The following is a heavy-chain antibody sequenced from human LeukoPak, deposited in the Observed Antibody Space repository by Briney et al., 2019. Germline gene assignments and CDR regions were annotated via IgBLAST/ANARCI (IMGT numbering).Heavy chain of an antibody. V-gene: IGHV5-51*01. CDR1: GYNFTNYW. CDR3: ARPYCSDDNCPFDY. Sequence: GESLRISCKGSGYNFTNYWIGWVRQVRGKGLEWMGIISTGDSTPRYSPSFRGLVTISADKSTNTAYLRWSGLKASDTAMYYCARPYCSDDNCPFDYWGQGTLVTVSS. D-gene: IGHD2-15*01. J-gene: IGHJ4*02. CDR2: ISTGDSTP.